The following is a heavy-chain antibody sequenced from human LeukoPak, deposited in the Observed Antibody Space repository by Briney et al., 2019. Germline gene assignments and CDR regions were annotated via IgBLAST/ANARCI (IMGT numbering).Heavy chain of an antibody. CDR2: INPNSGGT. CDR3: ARAGTGYGYGGEGMDV. V-gene: IGHV1-2*02. J-gene: IGHJ6*02. CDR1: GYTFTGYY. Sequence: ASVKVSCKASGYTFTGYYMHWVRQAPGQGREGMGWINPNSGGTNYAQKFQGRVTMTRDTSISTAYMELSRLRSDDTAVYYCARAGTGYGYGGEGMDVWGQGTTVTVSS. D-gene: IGHD5-18*01.